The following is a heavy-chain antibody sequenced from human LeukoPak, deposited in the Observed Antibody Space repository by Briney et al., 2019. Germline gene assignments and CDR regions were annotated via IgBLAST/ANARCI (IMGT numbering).Heavy chain of an antibody. V-gene: IGHV3-30*18. D-gene: IGHD1-26*01. CDR2: ISYDGSDQ. CDR3: AKDRVVWEQVATYGLDV. Sequence: PGGSLRLSCTASGFTLSTYGVHCVRQAPGKGLEWVAVISYDGSDQDYADSVKGRFTISRDNSKNTVFVEVNSVRAEDAAVYYCAKDRVVWEQVATYGLDVWDQGTTVIVSS. CDR1: GFTLSTYG. J-gene: IGHJ6*02.